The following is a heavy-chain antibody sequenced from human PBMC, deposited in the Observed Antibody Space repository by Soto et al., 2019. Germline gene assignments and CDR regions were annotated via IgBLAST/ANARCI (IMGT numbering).Heavy chain of an antibody. CDR1: GYTFTGYH. CDR3: ATREQSLENFDF. V-gene: IGHV1-2*02. D-gene: IGHD6-19*01. J-gene: IGHJ4*02. CDR2: INPNSGYS. Sequence: ASVKVSCKTSGYTFTGYHIHWIRQAPGQGLEWMGWINPNSGYSDYSQEFQGRVTMNSDTPITTAYMQLTRLRSDDTPVYYCATREQSLENFDFWGQGTLVTVSS.